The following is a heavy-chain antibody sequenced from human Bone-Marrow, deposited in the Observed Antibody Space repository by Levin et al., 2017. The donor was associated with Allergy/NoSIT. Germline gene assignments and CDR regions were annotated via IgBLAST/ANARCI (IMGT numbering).Heavy chain of an antibody. CDR2: IDPSDSYT. J-gene: IGHJ3*02. CDR1: GYSFTSYW. CDR3: ARLAHKNYYGSEPPSPGAFDI. V-gene: IGHV5-10-1*01. Sequence: GASVKVSCKGSGYSFTSYWISWVRQMPGKGLEWMGRIDPSDSYTNYSPSFQGHVTISADKSISTAYLQWSSLKASDTAMYYCARLAHKNYYGSEPPSPGAFDIWGQGTMVTVSS. D-gene: IGHD3-10*01.